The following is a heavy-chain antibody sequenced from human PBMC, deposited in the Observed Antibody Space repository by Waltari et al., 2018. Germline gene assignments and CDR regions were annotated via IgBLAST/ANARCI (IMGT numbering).Heavy chain of an antibody. V-gene: IGHV1-2*06. J-gene: IGHJ4*02. D-gene: IGHD3-16*01. CDR3: ARDWGIMITFGGVIGY. CDR2: INPNSGGT. CDR1: GYTFTGYY. Sequence: QVQLVQSGAEVKKPGASVKVSCKASGYTFTGYYMHWVRQAPGQGLEWMGRINPNSGGTNYAQKFQGRVTMTRDTSISTAYMELSRLRSDDTAVYYCARDWGIMITFGGVIGYWGQGTLVTVSS.